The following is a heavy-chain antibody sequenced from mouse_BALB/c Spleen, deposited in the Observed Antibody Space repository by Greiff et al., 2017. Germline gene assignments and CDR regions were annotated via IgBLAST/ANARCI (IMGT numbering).Heavy chain of an antibody. CDR1: GYTFTSYW. Sequence: VQLQQSGAELAKPGASVKMSCKASGYTFTSYWMHWVKQRPGQGLEWIGYINPSTGYTEYNQKFKDKATLTADKSSSTAYMQLSSLTSEDSAVYYCARRDDYRGYYAMDYWGQGTSVTVSS. J-gene: IGHJ4*01. D-gene: IGHD2-4*01. CDR3: ARRDDYRGYYAMDY. CDR2: INPSTGYT. V-gene: IGHV1-7*01.